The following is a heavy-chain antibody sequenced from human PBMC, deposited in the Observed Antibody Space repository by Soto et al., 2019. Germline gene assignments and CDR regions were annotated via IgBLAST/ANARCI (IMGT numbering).Heavy chain of an antibody. Sequence: QVQLVQSGAEVKKPGSSVRFSCKASGGTFGNHAISWVRQAPGQGLEWLGGIIPVLGVGDNAQNFQGRVTIYADATTSTAYLELSSLRSEDTALYYCAREAGYTYGYVFDYWGQGTLVTVSS. CDR1: GGTFGNHA. V-gene: IGHV1-69*01. J-gene: IGHJ4*02. CDR2: IIPVLGVG. D-gene: IGHD5-18*01. CDR3: AREAGYTYGYVFDY.